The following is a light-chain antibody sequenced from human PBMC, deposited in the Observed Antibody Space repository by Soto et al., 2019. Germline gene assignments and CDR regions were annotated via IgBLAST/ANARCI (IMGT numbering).Light chain of an antibody. CDR1: QSFSSSY. Sequence: EIVLTQSPGTLSLSPGERATLSCRASQSFSSSYLAWYQQKPGQAPRLLIYGASSRATSIPDRFSGSGSGTDFTLTISSLEPEDFAVYYWEHYGSALFTFGPGTKVDVK. V-gene: IGKV3-20*01. CDR3: EHYGSALFT. CDR2: GAS. J-gene: IGKJ3*01.